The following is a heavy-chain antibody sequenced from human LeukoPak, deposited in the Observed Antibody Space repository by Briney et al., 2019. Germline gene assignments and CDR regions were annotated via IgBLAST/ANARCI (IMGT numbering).Heavy chain of an antibody. D-gene: IGHD2-2*02. CDR3: ARHPGYCSSTSCYNNWFDP. V-gene: IGHV5-51*01. CDR2: IYRGDADT. Sequence: GGALQISCKGSGGILTSSWIAWGRRLPGKGREGRGIIYRGDADTRYSPAFQGEGTISADKSNTTAYLQWSSLQASDTAMYFCARHPGYCSSTSCYNNWFDPWGQGTLVTVSS. CDR1: GGILTSSW. J-gene: IGHJ5*02.